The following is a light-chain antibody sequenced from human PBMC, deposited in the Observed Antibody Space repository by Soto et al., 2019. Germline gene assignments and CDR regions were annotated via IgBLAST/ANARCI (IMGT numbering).Light chain of an antibody. Sequence: DIQMTQSPSALSASVGDRVTISCRASQSISKYLNWYQQKPGTAPRLLIYGASSVKTGVPPRFSGSGSGRDFTLTISSLRPEDSATYFCQQSSDSSPWTFGQGTKVEIK. CDR2: GAS. V-gene: IGKV1-39*01. CDR3: QQSSDSSPWT. CDR1: QSISKY. J-gene: IGKJ1*01.